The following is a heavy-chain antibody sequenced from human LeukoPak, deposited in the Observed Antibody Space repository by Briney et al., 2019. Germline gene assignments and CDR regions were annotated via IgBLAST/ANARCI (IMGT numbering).Heavy chain of an antibody. CDR2: ISSSSSYI. J-gene: IGHJ4*02. CDR1: GFAFNSYG. Sequence: PGGSLRLSCAASGFAFNSYGMNWVRQAPGKGLEWVSSISSSSSYIYYADSVKGRFTISRDNAKNSLYLQVNSLRAEDTAVYYCARAVAVAGSYFDYWGQGTLVTVSS. D-gene: IGHD6-19*01. CDR3: ARAVAVAGSYFDY. V-gene: IGHV3-21*01.